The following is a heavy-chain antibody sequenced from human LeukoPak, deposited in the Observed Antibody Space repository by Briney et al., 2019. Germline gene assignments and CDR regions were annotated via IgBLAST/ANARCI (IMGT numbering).Heavy chain of an antibody. CDR3: ARESGLTGTAMFDY. CDR2: IYPSGNT. V-gene: IGHV4-4*07. CDR1: GGSISSYY. D-gene: IGHD1-7*01. Sequence: SGTLSLSCAVSGGSISSYYLSWVRQPPGKGLEWVGRIYPSGNTYYTTSIKRRVTMSVDKSMNKLSLKMNCVTAADTAVYYCARESGLTGTAMFDYWRRGGPVTVS. J-gene: IGHJ4*02.